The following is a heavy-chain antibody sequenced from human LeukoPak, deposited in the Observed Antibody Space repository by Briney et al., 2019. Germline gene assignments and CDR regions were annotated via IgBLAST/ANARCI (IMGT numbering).Heavy chain of an antibody. Sequence: SETLSLTCTVSGGSISSSSYYWGWIRQPPGKGLEWIGNIYYSGSTYYNPSLKSRVTISVDTSKNQFSLKLSSVIAADTAVYYCARLIAVAGADWYFDLWGRGTLVTVAS. J-gene: IGHJ2*01. V-gene: IGHV4-39*01. CDR3: ARLIAVAGADWYFDL. CDR2: IYYSGST. D-gene: IGHD6-19*01. CDR1: GGSISSSSYY.